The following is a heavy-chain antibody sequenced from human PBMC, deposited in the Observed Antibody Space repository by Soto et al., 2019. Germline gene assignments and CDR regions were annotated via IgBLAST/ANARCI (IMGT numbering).Heavy chain of an antibody. V-gene: IGHV1-8*01. D-gene: IGHD2-8*01. J-gene: IGHJ4*02. CDR1: GYTFTSFN. CDR2: MNPNSGNT. CDR3: VRYGVAAAY. Sequence: QVLLVQSGTEVKKPGASVKVSCKASGYTFTSFNINWVRQATGQGLEWMGWMNPNSGNTGYAQTFQDIITLTRDTSISTAYMELSSLRFDDTAVYFCVRYGVAAAYWGQGTLVTVSS.